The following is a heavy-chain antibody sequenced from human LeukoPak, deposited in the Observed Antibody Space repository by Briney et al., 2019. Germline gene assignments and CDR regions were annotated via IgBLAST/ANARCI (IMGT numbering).Heavy chain of an antibody. CDR3: ARDYSSSSGLDY. J-gene: IGHJ4*02. D-gene: IGHD6-6*01. V-gene: IGHV3-7*01. CDR1: GFRFTSYW. CDR2: IKEDGSEK. Sequence: GGSLRLSCAASGFRFTSYWMSWVRQAPGKGLEWVANIKEDGSEKYYVDSVKGRFTISRDNAKNSLYLQMNSLRAEDTAVYYCARDYSSSSGLDYWGQGSLVTVSA.